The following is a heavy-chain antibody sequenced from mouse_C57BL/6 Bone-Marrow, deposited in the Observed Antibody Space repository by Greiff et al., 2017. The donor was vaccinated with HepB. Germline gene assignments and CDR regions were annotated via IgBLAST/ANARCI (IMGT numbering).Heavy chain of an antibody. CDR3: ARYDYDEVDY. D-gene: IGHD2-4*01. Sequence: EVQLQQSGPELVKPGASVKISCKASGYTFTDYYMNWVKQSHGKSLEWIGDINPNNGGTSYNQKFKGKATLTVDKSSSTAYMELRSPTSEDSAVYYCARYDYDEVDYWGQGTTLTVSS. V-gene: IGHV1-26*01. CDR1: GYTFTDYY. J-gene: IGHJ2*01. CDR2: INPNNGGT.